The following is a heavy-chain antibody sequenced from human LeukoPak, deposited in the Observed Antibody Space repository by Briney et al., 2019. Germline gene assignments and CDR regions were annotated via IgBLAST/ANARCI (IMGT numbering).Heavy chain of an antibody. J-gene: IGHJ3*02. D-gene: IGHD4-17*01. Sequence: GGSLRLSCAASGFTVSSNYMSWVRQAPGKGLEWVSVIYSGGSTYYADSVKGRFTISRGNSKNTLYLQMNSLRAEDTAVYYCAYGDYSDAFDIWGQGTMVTVSS. V-gene: IGHV3-66*01. CDR3: AYGDYSDAFDI. CDR1: GFTVSSNY. CDR2: IYSGGST.